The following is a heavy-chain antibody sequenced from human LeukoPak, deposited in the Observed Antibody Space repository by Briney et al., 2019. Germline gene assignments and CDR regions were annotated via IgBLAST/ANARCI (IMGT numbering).Heavy chain of an antibody. CDR1: GFTFSSYG. J-gene: IGHJ6*02. CDR3: ARDRGAAAGMSYYYGMDV. Sequence: PGGSLRLSCAASGFTFSSYGMHWVRQAPGKGLEWVAVIWYDGSNKYYADSVKGRFTISRDNSKNTLYLQMNSLRAEDTAVYYCARDRGAAAGMSYYYGMDVWGQGTTVTVSS. V-gene: IGHV3-33*01. D-gene: IGHD6-13*01. CDR2: IWYDGSNK.